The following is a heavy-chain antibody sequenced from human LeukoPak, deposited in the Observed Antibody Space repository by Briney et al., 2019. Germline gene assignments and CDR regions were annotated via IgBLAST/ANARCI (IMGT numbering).Heavy chain of an antibody. CDR1: GGSISSGDYY. CDR2: IYYSGST. Sequence: PSQTLSLTCTVSGGSISSGDYYWSWIRQPPGKGLEWIGYIYYSGSTYYNPSLKSRVTISVDTSKNQFSLKLSSVTAADTAVYYCARGPSSGWYWFDPWGQGTLVTVSS. CDR3: ARGPSSGWYWFDP. J-gene: IGHJ5*02. D-gene: IGHD6-19*01. V-gene: IGHV4-30-4*01.